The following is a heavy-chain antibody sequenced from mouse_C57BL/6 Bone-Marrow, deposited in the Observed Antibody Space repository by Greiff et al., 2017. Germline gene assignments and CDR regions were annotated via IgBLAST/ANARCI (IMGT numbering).Heavy chain of an antibody. Sequence: VKLVESGAELVRPGTSVKMSCKASGYTFTNYWIGWAKQRPGHGLEWIGDIYPGGGYTNYNEKFKGKATLTADKSSSTAYMQFSSLTSEDSAIYYCARYGTAQASFAYWGQGTLVTVSA. CDR1: GYTFTNYW. CDR2: IYPGGGYT. V-gene: IGHV1-63*01. J-gene: IGHJ3*01. CDR3: ARYGTAQASFAY. D-gene: IGHD3-2*02.